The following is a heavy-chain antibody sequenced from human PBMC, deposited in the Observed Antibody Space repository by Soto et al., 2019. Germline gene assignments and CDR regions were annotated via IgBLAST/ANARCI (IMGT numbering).Heavy chain of an antibody. CDR1: GYTFIDYY. J-gene: IGHJ4*02. V-gene: IGHV1-2*02. Sequence: ASVQVSCKASGYTFIDYYIHWVRQAPGQGLEWMGWINPNSGGTKYAPKFQGGVTMTRDTSITTAYMELSRLRSGDTDVYYCARETANAKPEGVDGCGQGSLVTVSS. CDR2: INPNSGGT. CDR3: ARETANAKPEGVDG. D-gene: IGHD3-16*01.